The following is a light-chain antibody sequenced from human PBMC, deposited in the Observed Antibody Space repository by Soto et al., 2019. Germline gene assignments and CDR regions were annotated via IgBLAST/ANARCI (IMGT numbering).Light chain of an antibody. CDR3: AAWDDSLRGVV. Sequence: QAVVTQPPSASGTPGQRVTISCSGSLSNIGSNFIYWYQQLPGSAPKLLINRNNVRPSGVPDRFSGSKSGTSASLAISGLRSEDEADYHCAAWDDSLRGVVFGGGTKLTVL. J-gene: IGLJ2*01. V-gene: IGLV1-47*01. CDR1: LSNIGSNF. CDR2: RNN.